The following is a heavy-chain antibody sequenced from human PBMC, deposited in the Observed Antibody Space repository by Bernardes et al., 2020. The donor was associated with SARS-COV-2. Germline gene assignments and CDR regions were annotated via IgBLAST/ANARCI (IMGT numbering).Heavy chain of an antibody. CDR2: FDLDDGEI. V-gene: IGHV1-24*01. CDR3: ATGRGATGGPNYTIVGRAARQKNDYDGLDV. D-gene: IGHD3-3*01. CDR1: EYTLTELS. J-gene: IGHJ6*02. Sequence: ASVKVSCKVSEYTLTELSMHWVRQAPGKGLEWMGGFDLDDGEIIYAQKFQGRVTMTEDTSTDTAYMELSSLRSDDTAVYYSATGRGATGGPNYTIVGRAARQKNDYDGLDVWGQGST.